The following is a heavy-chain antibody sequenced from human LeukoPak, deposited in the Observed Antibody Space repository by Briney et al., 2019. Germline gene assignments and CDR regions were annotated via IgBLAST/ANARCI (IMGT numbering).Heavy chain of an antibody. Sequence: GSLRLSRAASGVTSTRDVVSCGGQSARKRVKGLASIGLYGSEKYYVDTLKGRFTISSDNAQHVPNLQMNSLRAEDTAGYYFAGSRYMGYDSPHRFDPWGQGTLVTVSS. CDR2: IGLYGSEK. V-gene: IGHV3-7*01. D-gene: IGHD5-12*01. CDR3: AGSRYMGYDSPHRFDP. J-gene: IGHJ5*02. CDR1: GVTSTRDV.